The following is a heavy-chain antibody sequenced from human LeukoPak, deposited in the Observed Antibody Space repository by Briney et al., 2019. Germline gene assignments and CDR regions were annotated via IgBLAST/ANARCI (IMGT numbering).Heavy chain of an antibody. CDR3: ATKGFYDFWSGYYKYFQH. V-gene: IGHV1-24*01. CDR1: GYTLTELS. CDR2: FDPEDGET. Sequence: ASVKVSCKVSGYTLTELSMHWVRRAPGKGLEWMGGFDPEDGETIYAQKFQGRVTMTEDTSTDTAYMELSSLRSEDTAVYYCATKGFYDFWSGYYKYFQHWGQGTLVTVSS. D-gene: IGHD3-3*01. J-gene: IGHJ1*01.